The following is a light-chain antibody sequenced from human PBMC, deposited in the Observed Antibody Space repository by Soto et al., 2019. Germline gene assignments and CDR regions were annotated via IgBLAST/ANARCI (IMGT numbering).Light chain of an antibody. V-gene: IGKV4-1*01. CDR1: QSVLYSSNNKNY. Sequence: DIVMTQSPDSLAVSLGERATINCKSSQSVLYSSNNKNYLAWYQQKPRQPPKLLIYWASTRESGVPDRFSGSGSGTDFTLTISSLQAEDVAVYYCQQYYSAPWRFGQWTKVEIK. CDR3: QQYYSAPWR. CDR2: WAS. J-gene: IGKJ1*01.